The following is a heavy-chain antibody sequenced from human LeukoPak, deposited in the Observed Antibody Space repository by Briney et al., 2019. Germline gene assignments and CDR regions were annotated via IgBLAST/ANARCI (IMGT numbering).Heavy chain of an antibody. Sequence: GGSLRLSCAASGFTFSAYAMGWVRQAPGRGLEWVSGISGSGDSTYYAGSVQGRFTISRDNSKNTLYLQMSSLRAEDTAIYYCAKGWNGYDRFDYWGQGTLVTVSS. D-gene: IGHD5-12*01. CDR2: ISGSGDST. J-gene: IGHJ4*02. V-gene: IGHV3-23*01. CDR1: GFTFSAYA. CDR3: AKGWNGYDRFDY.